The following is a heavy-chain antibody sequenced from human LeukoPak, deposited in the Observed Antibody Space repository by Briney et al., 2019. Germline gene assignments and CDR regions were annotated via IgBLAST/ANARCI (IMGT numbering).Heavy chain of an antibody. J-gene: IGHJ3*01. CDR1: GFTVSSYG. Sequence: GGCLRLACSAAGFTVSSYGVDWVRQPAGKGLEWVAVIWVDGSNNYYAYSVEGRFTISRDNSKNTLSPQVNRLSAEETAVYYCAKAMGERFGNGAFDLWGQGTMVTV. CDR2: IWVDGSNN. CDR3: AKAMGERFGNGAFDL. V-gene: IGHV3-33*06. D-gene: IGHD3-16*01.